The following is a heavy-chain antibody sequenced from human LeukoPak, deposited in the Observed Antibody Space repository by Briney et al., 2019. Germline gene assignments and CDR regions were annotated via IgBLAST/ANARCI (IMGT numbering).Heavy chain of an antibody. V-gene: IGHV3-48*01. Sequence: GGSLRLSCAASGFTFSSYSMNWVRQAPGKGLEWVSYISSSGSTIYYADSVKGRFTVSRDNSKNTLYLQMNSLRAEDTAVYYCAKDEAGGVDYWGQGTLVTVSS. CDR1: GFTFSSYS. CDR2: ISSSGSTI. J-gene: IGHJ4*02. D-gene: IGHD1-26*01. CDR3: AKDEAGGVDY.